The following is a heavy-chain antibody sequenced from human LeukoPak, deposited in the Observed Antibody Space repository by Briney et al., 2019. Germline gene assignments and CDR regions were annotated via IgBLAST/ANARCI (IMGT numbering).Heavy chain of an antibody. D-gene: IGHD6-13*01. CDR3: ARGAYSSSWLNFDY. J-gene: IGHJ4*02. CDR1: GFTFDDYA. Sequence: GGSLRLSCAASGFTFDDYAMHWVRQAPGKGLEWVSLIGWDGGSTYYADSVKGRFTISRDNSKNTLYLQMNSLRPEDTAVYYCARGAYSSSWLNFDYWGQGTLVPVSS. V-gene: IGHV3-43D*03. CDR2: IGWDGGST.